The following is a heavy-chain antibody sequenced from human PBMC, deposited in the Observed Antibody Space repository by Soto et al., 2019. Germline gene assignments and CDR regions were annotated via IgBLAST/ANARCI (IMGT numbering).Heavy chain of an antibody. CDR3: ARGTGELDH. J-gene: IGHJ4*02. V-gene: IGHV3-48*04. Sequence: GGSLRLSCAASGFTFSSYSMNWVRQAPGKGLEWVSYISSSGSNIYYTDSVKGRFTISRDNAKTSLYLQMNSLRAEDTAVYYCARGTGELDHWGQGTLVTVSS. D-gene: IGHD1-26*01. CDR2: ISSSGSNI. CDR1: GFTFSSYS.